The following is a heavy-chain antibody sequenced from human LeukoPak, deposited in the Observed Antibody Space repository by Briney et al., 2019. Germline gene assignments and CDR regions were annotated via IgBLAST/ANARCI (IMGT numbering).Heavy chain of an antibody. V-gene: IGHV3-74*01. CDR1: GFTFSSYW. D-gene: IGHD1-14*01. Sequence: GGSLRLSCAASGFTFSSYWMHWVRQVPGKGLVWVARINPGGSSITYADSVKGRFTTSRDNAKNTLYLQMDSLRAEDTGVYYCARSNQADDYWGQGTLVTVSS. CDR2: INPGGSSI. CDR3: ARSNQADDY. J-gene: IGHJ4*02.